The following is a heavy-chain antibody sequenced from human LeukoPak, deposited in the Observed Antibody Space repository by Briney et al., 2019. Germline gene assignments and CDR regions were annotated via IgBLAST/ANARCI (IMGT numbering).Heavy chain of an antibody. D-gene: IGHD3-10*01. J-gene: IGHJ4*02. Sequence: GASVKVSCKASGYTFSSYGISWVRQAPGQGLEWMGWIGPYNGNTNYAQNLQGRVTMTTDTSTSTAYMELGSLGSDDTAVYYCARDQDSLVRGMIGYWGQGTLVTVSS. CDR2: IGPYNGNT. V-gene: IGHV1-18*01. CDR3: ARDQDSLVRGMIGY. CDR1: GYTFSSYG.